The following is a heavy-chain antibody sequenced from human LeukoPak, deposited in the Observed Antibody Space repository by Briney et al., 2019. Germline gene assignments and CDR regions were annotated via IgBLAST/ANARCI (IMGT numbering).Heavy chain of an antibody. J-gene: IGHJ4*02. D-gene: IGHD3-22*01. CDR1: GLTVSSNY. CDR2: IYSGGST. CDR3: ARDYYDSSGAGSL. V-gene: IGHV3-66*02. Sequence: GGSLRLSCAASGLTVSSNYMSWVRQAPGKGLEWVSVIYSGGSTYYADSVKGRFTISRDNSKNTLYLQMNSLRAEDTAVYYCARDYYDSSGAGSLWGQGTLVTVSS.